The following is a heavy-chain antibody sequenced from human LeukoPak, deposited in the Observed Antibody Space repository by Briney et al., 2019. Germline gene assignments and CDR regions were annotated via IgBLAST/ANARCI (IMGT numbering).Heavy chain of an antibody. CDR2: IYYSGST. J-gene: IGHJ4*02. CDR3: ARDAGGVGYYFDY. CDR1: GGSISSSSYY. V-gene: IGHV4-39*07. D-gene: IGHD4-23*01. Sequence: PSETLSLTCTVSGGSISSSSYYWGWIRQPPGKGLEWIGSIYYSGSTYYNPSLKSRVTISVDTSKNQFSLKLSSVTAAVTAVYYCARDAGGVGYYFDYWGQGTLVTVSS.